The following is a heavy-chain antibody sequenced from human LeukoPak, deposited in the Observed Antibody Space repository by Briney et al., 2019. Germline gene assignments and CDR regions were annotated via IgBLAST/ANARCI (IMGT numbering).Heavy chain of an antibody. V-gene: IGHV4-39*01. J-gene: IGHJ4*02. CDR3: ARHYVFVLVGSSFDS. CDR1: GGSISSSSYY. D-gene: IGHD1-26*01. Sequence: SETLSLTCTVSGGSISSSSYYWGWIRQPPGKGLEWIGSIYYSGSTNYNPSLESRITISLDTSNTQFSLELRSVTAADTAVYYCARHYVFVLVGSSFDSWGRGTLVTVSS. CDR2: IYYSGST.